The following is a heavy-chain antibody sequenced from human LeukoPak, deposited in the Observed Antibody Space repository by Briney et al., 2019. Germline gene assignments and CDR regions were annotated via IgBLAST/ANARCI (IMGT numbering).Heavy chain of an antibody. CDR3: ARDRVLLWFGRLGRPNDAFDI. CDR2: ISAYNGNT. V-gene: IGHV1-18*01. CDR1: GYTFTSYG. Sequence: ASVKVSCKASGYTFTSYGISWVRQAPGQGLEWMGWISAYNGNTNYAQKLQGRVTMTTDTSTSTAYMELRSLRFDDTAVYYCARDRVLLWFGRLGRPNDAFDIWGQGTMVTVSS. D-gene: IGHD3-10*01. J-gene: IGHJ3*02.